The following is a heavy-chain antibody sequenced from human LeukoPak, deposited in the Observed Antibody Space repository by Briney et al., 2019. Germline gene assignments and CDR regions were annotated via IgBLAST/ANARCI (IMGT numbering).Heavy chain of an antibody. J-gene: IGHJ4*02. CDR3: AKMDAYCGGDCYSDLWWGYYFDY. V-gene: IGHV3-23*01. CDR2: ISGSGGST. D-gene: IGHD2-21*02. Sequence: PRGSLRLSCAASGFTFSSYAMSWVRQAPGKGLEWVSAISGSGGSTYYADSVKGRFTISRDNSKNTLYLQMNSLRAEDTAVYYCAKMDAYCGGDCYSDLWWGYYFDYWGQGTLVTVSS. CDR1: GFTFSSYA.